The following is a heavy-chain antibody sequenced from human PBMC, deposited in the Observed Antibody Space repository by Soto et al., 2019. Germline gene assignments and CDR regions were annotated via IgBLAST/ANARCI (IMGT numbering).Heavy chain of an antibody. D-gene: IGHD5-12*01. Sequence: SETLSLTCTVSGGSINTFYWSWVRQPAGKGLEWIGRIFSSGSTSFNPSLESRVAMSVDTSKNHFSLNLSSVTAADMAVYYCAREGSYSAYNFAHGIQLWSFDFWGQGTLVTVSS. J-gene: IGHJ4*02. CDR2: IFSSGST. CDR3: AREGSYSAYNFAHGIQLWSFDF. CDR1: GGSINTFY. V-gene: IGHV4-4*07.